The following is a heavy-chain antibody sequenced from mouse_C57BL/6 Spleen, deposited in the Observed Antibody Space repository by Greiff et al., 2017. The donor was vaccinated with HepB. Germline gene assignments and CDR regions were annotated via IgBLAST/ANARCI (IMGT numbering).Heavy chain of an antibody. CDR1: GYTFTDYY. Sequence: EVQLQQSGPELVKPGASVKISCKASGYTFTDYYMNWVKQSHGKSLEWIGDINPNNGGTNYNEKFKSKATLTVDTSSSTAYMQLSSLTSEDSAVYYCARAALDWGQGTTLTVSS. J-gene: IGHJ2*01. V-gene: IGHV1-26*01. D-gene: IGHD6-1*01. CDR2: INPNNGGT. CDR3: ARAALD.